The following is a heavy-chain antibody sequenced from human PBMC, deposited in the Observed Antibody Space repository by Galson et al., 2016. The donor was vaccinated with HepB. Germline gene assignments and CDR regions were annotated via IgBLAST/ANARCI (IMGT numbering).Heavy chain of an antibody. CDR2: IYHSGDT. CDR3: ASLSPAIAAAT. J-gene: IGHJ5*02. Sequence: TLSLTCAVSGGFISGGAYSWNWIRQPPGKGLEWIGYIYHSGDTYYNPSLKSRVAISVDKSKNQFSLKLNSLTAADTAVYYCASLSPAIAAATWGQGTLVTVSS. D-gene: IGHD6-13*01. CDR1: GGFISGGAYS. V-gene: IGHV4-30-2*01.